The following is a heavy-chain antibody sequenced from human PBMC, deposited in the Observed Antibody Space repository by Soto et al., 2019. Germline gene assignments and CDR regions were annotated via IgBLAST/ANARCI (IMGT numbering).Heavy chain of an antibody. V-gene: IGHV4-30-4*01. CDR3: ARERGWVDSGYDY. CDR2: IYYSGST. D-gene: IGHD5-12*01. J-gene: IGHJ4*02. CDR1: GGSISSGDYY. Sequence: QVQLQESGPGLVKPSQTLSLTCTVSGGSISSGDYYWSWIRQPPGKGLEWIGYIYYSGSTYYNPSLKSRVTIAVDTSKNQFSLKLSSVTAADTAVYYCARERGWVDSGYDYWGQGTLVTVSS.